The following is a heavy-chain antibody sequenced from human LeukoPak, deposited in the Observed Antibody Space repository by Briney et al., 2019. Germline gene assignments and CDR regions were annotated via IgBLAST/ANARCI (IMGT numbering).Heavy chain of an antibody. V-gene: IGHV4-61*02. D-gene: IGHD2-2*01. CDR3: AREPIVVVPAAMGSVWWFDP. J-gene: IGHJ5*02. CDR2: IYTSGST. CDR1: GGFITSGTYY. Sequence: SQTLSLTCTVSGGFITSGTYYWSWIRQPAGKGLEWIGRIYTSGSTNYNPSLKSRVTISVDTSKNQFSLKLSSVTAADTAVYYCAREPIVVVPAAMGSVWWFDPWGQGTLVTVSS.